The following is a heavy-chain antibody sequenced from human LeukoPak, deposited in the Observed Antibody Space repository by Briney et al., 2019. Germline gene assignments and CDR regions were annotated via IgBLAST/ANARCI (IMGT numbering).Heavy chain of an antibody. CDR1: GFTFSSYS. V-gene: IGHV3-21*01. CDR2: ISSSGTYM. Sequence: GGSLRLSCAVSGFTFSSYSMNWVRQAPGKGLEWVSSISSSGTYMFYADSVKGRCTISRDNAKNSLYLRINSLRADDTAVYYCARVDYADYAPNFDYWGQGTLVTVSS. D-gene: IGHD4-17*01. CDR3: ARVDYADYAPNFDY. J-gene: IGHJ4*02.